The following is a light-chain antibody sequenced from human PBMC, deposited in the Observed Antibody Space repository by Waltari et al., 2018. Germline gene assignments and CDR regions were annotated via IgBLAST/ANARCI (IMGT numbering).Light chain of an antibody. CDR3: QQYNSYSWT. V-gene: IGKV1-5*03. CDR2: KAS. Sequence: DIQMTQSPSTLSASVGDRVTITCRASQSFNNRLAWYQQKPGKAPKLLIFKASSLESGVPSRFSGSGSGTEFTLTISSLQPDDFATYYCQQYNSYSWTFGQGTKVEI. J-gene: IGKJ1*01. CDR1: QSFNNR.